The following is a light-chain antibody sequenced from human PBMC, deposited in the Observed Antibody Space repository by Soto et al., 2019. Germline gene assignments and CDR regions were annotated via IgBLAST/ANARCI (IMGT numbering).Light chain of an antibody. V-gene: IGKV3-20*01. Sequence: EIVLTQSPVTLSCSPGERATLSCRASQRITNNFLAWFQQKAGLAPRLLIYGASTRASGVPDRFSGGWSGTDFVLTISRLEPEDVPVYYCQQYGRSPFTFGQGTKLQIK. J-gene: IGKJ2*01. CDR3: QQYGRSPFT. CDR1: QRITNNF. CDR2: GAS.